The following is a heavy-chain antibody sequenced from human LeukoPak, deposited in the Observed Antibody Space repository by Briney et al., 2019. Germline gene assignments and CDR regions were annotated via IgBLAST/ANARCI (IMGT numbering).Heavy chain of an antibody. CDR2: INHSGST. D-gene: IGHD5-18*01. Sequence: SETLSLTCAVYGGSFSGYYWSWIRQPPGKGLESIGEINHSGSTNYNPSLKSRVTISVDTSKNQFSLKLSSVTAADTAVYYCARAAHAGGDTAMANTLDYWGQGTLVTVSS. V-gene: IGHV4-34*01. CDR1: GGSFSGYY. J-gene: IGHJ4*02. CDR3: ARAAHAGGDTAMANTLDY.